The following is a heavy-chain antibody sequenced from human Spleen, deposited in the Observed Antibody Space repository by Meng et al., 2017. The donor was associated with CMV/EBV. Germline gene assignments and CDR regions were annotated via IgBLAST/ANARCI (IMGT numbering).Heavy chain of an antibody. J-gene: IGHJ4*02. CDR2: INPNSGGT. CDR1: GYTFTGYY. D-gene: IGHD2-15*01. Sequence: KASGYTFTGYYMHWVRQAPGQGLEWMGWINPNSGGTNYAQKFQGRVTMTRDTSISTAYMELSRLRSDDTAVYYCAASSCSGGSCYLDCWGQGTLVTVSS. V-gene: IGHV1-2*02. CDR3: AASSCSGGSCYLDC.